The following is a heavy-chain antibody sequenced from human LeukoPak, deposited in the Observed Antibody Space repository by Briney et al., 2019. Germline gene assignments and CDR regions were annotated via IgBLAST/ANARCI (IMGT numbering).Heavy chain of an antibody. Sequence: GGSLRLSCAASGFTFSSYGMSWVRQAPGKGLEWVSAISGSGGSTYYADSVKGRFTISRDNSKNTLYLQMNSLRAEDTAVYYCAREDYYGSGSLTAFDIWGQGTMVTVSS. J-gene: IGHJ3*02. CDR2: ISGSGGST. D-gene: IGHD3-10*01. V-gene: IGHV3-23*01. CDR3: AREDYYGSGSLTAFDI. CDR1: GFTFSSYG.